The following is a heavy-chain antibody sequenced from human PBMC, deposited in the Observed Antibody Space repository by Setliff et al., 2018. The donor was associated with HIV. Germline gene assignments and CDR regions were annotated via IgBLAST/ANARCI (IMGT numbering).Heavy chain of an antibody. J-gene: IGHJ4*02. CDR2: VHHSGRTT. CDR1: GGPLSAHH. Sequence: PSETLSLTCAFYGGPLSAHHWGWIRQSPGKGLEWIGEVHHSGRTTNYNPSLKSRVTMSVDTSKNQFSLKLTSVTAADTGTYYCARDSEPMSGTWYDYWGQGALVTVSS. D-gene: IGHD1-1*01. CDR3: ARDSEPMSGTWYDY. V-gene: IGHV4-34*01.